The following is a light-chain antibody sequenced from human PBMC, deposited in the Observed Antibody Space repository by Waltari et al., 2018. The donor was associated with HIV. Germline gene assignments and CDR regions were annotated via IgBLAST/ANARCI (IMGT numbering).Light chain of an antibody. Sequence: SYELTQPPSVSVSPGKTARITCSGDALPTNYAYWYQQKSGQAPVLVIYEDSKRPSGIPERFSGSSSGTMATLTISGAQVEDEADYYCYSTDSSGGVFGGGTKLTVL. CDR3: YSTDSSGGV. CDR1: ALPTNY. CDR2: EDS. J-gene: IGLJ3*02. V-gene: IGLV3-10*01.